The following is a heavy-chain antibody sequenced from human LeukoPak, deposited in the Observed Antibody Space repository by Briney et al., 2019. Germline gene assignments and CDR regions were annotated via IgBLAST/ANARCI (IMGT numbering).Heavy chain of an antibody. D-gene: IGHD2-2*01. CDR2: ISYDGSNK. CDR3: ARAASVTSPLLGY. J-gene: IGHJ4*02. V-gene: IGHV3-30*04. CDR1: GFTFSSYA. Sequence: PGRSLRLSCAASGFTFSSYAMHWVRQAPGKGLEWVAVISYDGSNKYYADSVKGRFTISRDNSKNTLYLQMNSLRAEDTAVYYCARAASVTSPLLGYWGQGTLVTVSS.